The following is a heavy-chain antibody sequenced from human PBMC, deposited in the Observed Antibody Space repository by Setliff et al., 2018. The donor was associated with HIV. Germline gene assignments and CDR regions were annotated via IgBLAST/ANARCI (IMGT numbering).Heavy chain of an antibody. D-gene: IGHD6-19*01. Sequence: SETLSLTCVVSDDSFSNYDWTWIRQSPGKALEWIGYISSSGTTNYNPSLRSRVAISMETSNTRFSLWLRSATAADTAVYYCARESGNGWNSDYWGQGTLVTVSS. CDR1: DDSFSNYD. J-gene: IGHJ4*02. CDR3: ARESGNGWNSDY. V-gene: IGHV4-4*09. CDR2: ISSSGTT.